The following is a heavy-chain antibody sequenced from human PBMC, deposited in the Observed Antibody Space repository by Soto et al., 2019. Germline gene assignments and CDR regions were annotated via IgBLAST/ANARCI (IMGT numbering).Heavy chain of an antibody. J-gene: IGHJ4*02. Sequence: SVKDSCKASGGTFSNYTISWVRQAPGQGLEWMGRIIPIFGTANYAQKFQGRVTITADKSTSTAYMELNSLRAEDTAVYYCARDLASTTIPNYWGQGTLVTVSS. CDR1: GGTFSNYT. D-gene: IGHD4-17*01. V-gene: IGHV1-69*08. CDR3: ARDLASTTIPNY. CDR2: IIPIFGTA.